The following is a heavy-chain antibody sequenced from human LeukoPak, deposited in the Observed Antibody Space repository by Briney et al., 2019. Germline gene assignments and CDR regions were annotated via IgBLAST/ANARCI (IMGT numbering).Heavy chain of an antibody. Sequence: ASVKVTFKASGYTFTGYYMHWVRQAPGQGLEWMGWINPNSGGTNYAQKFQGRVTMTRDTSISTAYMELSRLRSDDTAVYYCARGSELLPPIAAAGYWGEGSLVTVSS. CDR3: ARGSELLPPIAAAGY. CDR2: INPNSGGT. D-gene: IGHD6-13*01. CDR1: GYTFTGYY. J-gene: IGHJ4*02. V-gene: IGHV1-2*02.